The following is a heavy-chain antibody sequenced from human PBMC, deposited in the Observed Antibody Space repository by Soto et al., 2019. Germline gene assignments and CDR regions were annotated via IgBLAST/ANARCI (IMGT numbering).Heavy chain of an antibody. D-gene: IGHD5-18*01. J-gene: IGHJ6*02. CDR2: IIPIFGTA. Sequence: SVKVSCKASGGTFSSYAISWVRQAPGQGLEWMGGIIPIFGTANYAQKFQGRVTITADESTSTAYMELSSLRSEDTAVYYCARATVYVDTATVETNYYYYGMDVWGQGTTVTVSS. V-gene: IGHV1-69*13. CDR3: ARATVYVDTATVETNYYYYGMDV. CDR1: GGTFSSYA.